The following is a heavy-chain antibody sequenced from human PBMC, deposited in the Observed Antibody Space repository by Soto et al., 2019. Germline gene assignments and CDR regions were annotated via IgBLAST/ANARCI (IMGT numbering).Heavy chain of an antibody. J-gene: IGHJ5*02. Sequence: SETLSLTCTVSGGSISSYYWSWIRQPPGKGLEWIGYIYYSGSTNYNPSLKSRVTISVDTSKNQFSLKLSSVTAADTAVYYCARGMGSPHWFDPWGQGTLVTVSS. CDR1: GGSISSYY. D-gene: IGHD2-15*01. V-gene: IGHV4-59*01. CDR2: IYYSGST. CDR3: ARGMGSPHWFDP.